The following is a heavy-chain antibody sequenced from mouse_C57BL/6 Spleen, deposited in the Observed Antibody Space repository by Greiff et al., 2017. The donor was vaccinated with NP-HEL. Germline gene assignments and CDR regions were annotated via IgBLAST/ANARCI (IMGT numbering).Heavy chain of an antibody. J-gene: IGHJ2*01. CDR2: ISDGGSYT. Sequence: EVKVVESGGGLVKPGGSLKLSCAASGFTFSSYAMSWVRQTPEKRLEWVATISDGGSYTYYPDNVKGRFTISRDNAKNNLYLQMSHLKSEDTAMYYCARDYDYAHFDYWGQGTTLTVSS. V-gene: IGHV5-4*01. CDR3: ARDYDYAHFDY. D-gene: IGHD2-4*01. CDR1: GFTFSSYA.